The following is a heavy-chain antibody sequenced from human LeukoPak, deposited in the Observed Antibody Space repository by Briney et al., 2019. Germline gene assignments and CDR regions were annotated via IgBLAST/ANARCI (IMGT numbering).Heavy chain of an antibody. V-gene: IGHV3-23*01. CDR2: ISGSGGST. J-gene: IGHJ4*02. D-gene: IGHD4-17*01. CDR1: GFTFSSYA. Sequence: GGSLRLSCAASGFTFSSYAMSWVRQAPGKGLEWVSGISGSGGSTYYADSVKGRFTISRDNSKNTLYLQMNSLRAEDTAVYYCAKDLTVTMSRPTGFDYWGQGTLVTVSS. CDR3: AKDLTVTMSRPTGFDY.